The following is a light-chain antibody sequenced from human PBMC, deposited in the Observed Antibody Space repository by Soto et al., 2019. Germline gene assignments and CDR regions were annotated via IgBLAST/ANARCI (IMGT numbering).Light chain of an antibody. CDR3: SSYTSSSLFV. V-gene: IGLV2-14*01. J-gene: IGLJ1*01. CDR2: DVS. Sequence: QSALTRPASGSGSPGQSSPISCTGTSSDVGGYNYVSWYQQHPGKAPKLMIYDVSNRPSGVSNRFSGSKSGNTASLTISGLQAEDEADYYCSSYTSSSLFVFGTGTKVTVL. CDR1: SSDVGGYNY.